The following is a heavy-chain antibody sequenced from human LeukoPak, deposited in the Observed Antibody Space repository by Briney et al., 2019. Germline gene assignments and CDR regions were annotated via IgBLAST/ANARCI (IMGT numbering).Heavy chain of an antibody. V-gene: IGHV3-74*01. J-gene: IGHJ6*02. Sequence: GGSLRLSCAASGFTFSSYWVHWVRQAPGKGLVWVSRINSDGSSTSYADSVKGRFTISRDNAKNTLYLQMNSLRAEDTAVYYCAREARYCSGGSCYYYGMDVWAKGPRSPSP. D-gene: IGHD2-15*01. CDR2: INSDGSST. CDR3: AREARYCSGGSCYYYGMDV. CDR1: GFTFSSYW.